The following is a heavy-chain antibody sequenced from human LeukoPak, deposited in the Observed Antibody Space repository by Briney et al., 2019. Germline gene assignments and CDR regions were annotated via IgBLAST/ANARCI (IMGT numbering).Heavy chain of an antibody. D-gene: IGHD5-18*01. V-gene: IGHV4-61*02. CDR3: ARDLGGYSDGSYYYYMDV. Sequence: SQTLSLTCTVSGGSISSGSYYWSWIRQPAGKGLEWIGRIYTSGSTNYNPSLKSRVTMSLDTSKNQFSLKLISVTAADTAAYYCARDLGGYSDGSYYYYMDVWGKGTTVTVSS. CDR2: IYTSGST. CDR1: GGSISSGSYY. J-gene: IGHJ6*03.